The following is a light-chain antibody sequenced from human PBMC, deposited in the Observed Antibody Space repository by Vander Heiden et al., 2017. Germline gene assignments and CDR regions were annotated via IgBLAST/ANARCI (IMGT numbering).Light chain of an antibody. Sequence: GTLSLSPGERATLSCRASQSVSSSYLAWYQQKPGQAPRLLIYGASSRATGIPDRFSGSGSGTDFTLTMSRLEPEDFAVYYCQQYGSSPATFGQGTKVEIK. CDR1: QSVSSSY. CDR2: GAS. V-gene: IGKV3-20*01. J-gene: IGKJ1*01. CDR3: QQYGSSPAT.